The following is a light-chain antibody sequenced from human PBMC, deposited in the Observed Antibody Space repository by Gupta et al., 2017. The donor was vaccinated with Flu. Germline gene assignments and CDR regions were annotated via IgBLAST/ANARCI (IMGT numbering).Light chain of an antibody. CDR1: KFGDEF. Sequence: SPRQTSTFTCSGKKFGDEFVFWYQQRPAHSLVLVIYKDDKRPSGIPERFSGSNSGNTATLTISGTQAMDEADYYCLAWDNNAWVFGGGTKLTVL. V-gene: IGLV3-1*01. CDR3: LAWDNNAWV. J-gene: IGLJ3*02. CDR2: KDD.